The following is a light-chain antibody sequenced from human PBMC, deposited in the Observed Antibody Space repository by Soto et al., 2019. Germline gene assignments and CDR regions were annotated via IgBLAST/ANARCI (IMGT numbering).Light chain of an antibody. Sequence: EIVLTQSPATLSLSPGERATLSCRASQSISSYLGWYQQKPGQAPRLLIYDASNRATGIPARFSGSGSGTGFTLTISSLEPEDFAVYYCQQRVAWPRTFGQGTRVEIK. J-gene: IGKJ1*01. CDR1: QSISSY. CDR2: DAS. CDR3: QQRVAWPRT. V-gene: IGKV3-11*01.